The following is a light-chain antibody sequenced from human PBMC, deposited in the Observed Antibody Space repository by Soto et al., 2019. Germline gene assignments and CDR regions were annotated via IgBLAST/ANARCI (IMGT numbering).Light chain of an antibody. Sequence: EIVMTQSPATLSVSTCERATLSWRASQSVSIKLAWYQQKPGQAPRLLIYDTSTRATGIPARFSGSGSGTEFTLTISSLQSEDFAVYYCQQYNNWPPITFGQGTRLEIK. CDR3: QQYNNWPPIT. CDR1: QSVSIK. V-gene: IGKV3-15*01. J-gene: IGKJ5*01. CDR2: DTS.